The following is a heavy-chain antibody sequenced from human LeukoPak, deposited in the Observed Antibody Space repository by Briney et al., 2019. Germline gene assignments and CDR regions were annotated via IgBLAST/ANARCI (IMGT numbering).Heavy chain of an antibody. CDR1: GGSFSGYY. V-gene: IGHV4-34*01. D-gene: IGHD2-2*01. CDR2: INHSGST. Sequence: PSETLSLTCAVYGGSFSGYYWSWIRQPPGKGLEWIGEINHSGSTNYNPSLKSRVTISEDTSKNQFSLKLSSVTAADTAVYYCARQPLYSDIVVVPAKAGYWGQGTLVTVSS. J-gene: IGHJ4*02. CDR3: ARQPLYSDIVVVPAKAGY.